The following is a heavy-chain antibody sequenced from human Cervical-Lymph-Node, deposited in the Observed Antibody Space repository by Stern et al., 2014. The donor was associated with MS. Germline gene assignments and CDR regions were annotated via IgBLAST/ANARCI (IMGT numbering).Heavy chain of an antibody. CDR2: IYYSGST. CDR1: GGSIRSGGYY. CDR3: ARVGRMATLYYFDY. Sequence: QVQLQESGPGLVKPSQTLSLTCTVSGGSIRSGGYYWIWIRQHPGKGLEWIGYIYYSGSTYYNPSLKSRVTISVDTSKNQFSLKLSSVTAADTAVYYCARVGRMATLYYFDYWGQGTLVTVSS. V-gene: IGHV4-31*03. D-gene: IGHD4-23*01. J-gene: IGHJ4*02.